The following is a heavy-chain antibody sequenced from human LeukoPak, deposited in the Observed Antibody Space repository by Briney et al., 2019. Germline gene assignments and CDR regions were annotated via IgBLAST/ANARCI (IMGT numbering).Heavy chain of an antibody. CDR2: INHSGST. Sequence: PSETLSLTCAVYGGSFSGYYWSWIRKPPGKGLEWIGEINHSGSTNYNPSLKSRVTISVDTSKNQFSLKLSSVTAADTAVYYCARGVSGSYYGYWGQGTLVTVSS. J-gene: IGHJ4*02. D-gene: IGHD1-26*01. CDR1: GGSFSGYY. V-gene: IGHV4-34*01. CDR3: ARGVSGSYYGY.